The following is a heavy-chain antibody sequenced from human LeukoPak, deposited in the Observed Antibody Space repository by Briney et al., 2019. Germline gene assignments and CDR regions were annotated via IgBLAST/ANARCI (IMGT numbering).Heavy chain of an antibody. Sequence: PGGSLRLSCAPSEFTFSRYGMHWVRQAPGKGLEWVAIISNDGSRKYYAHSVEGRFTISRDNSKNTLYLQMDSLRAEDTAVYYCARDRAWNYFDYWGQGTLVTVSS. CDR2: ISNDGSRK. CDR3: ARDRAWNYFDY. J-gene: IGHJ4*02. CDR1: EFTFSRYG. D-gene: IGHD3-3*01. V-gene: IGHV3-30*03.